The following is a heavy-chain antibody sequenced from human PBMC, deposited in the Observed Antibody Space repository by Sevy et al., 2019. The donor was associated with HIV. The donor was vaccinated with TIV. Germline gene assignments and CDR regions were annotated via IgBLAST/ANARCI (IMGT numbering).Heavy chain of an antibody. CDR3: ARARIAGLLVFDY. CDR2: ISSSSSYI. V-gene: IGHV3-21*01. CDR1: GFTFSSYS. J-gene: IGHJ4*02. D-gene: IGHD6-13*01. Sequence: GGSLRLSCAASGFTFSSYSMNWVRQAPGKGLEWVSSISSSSSYIYYADSVKGRFTISRDNAKNSLYLQMNSLRAEDTAVYYCARARIAGLLVFDYSGQGTMVTVSS.